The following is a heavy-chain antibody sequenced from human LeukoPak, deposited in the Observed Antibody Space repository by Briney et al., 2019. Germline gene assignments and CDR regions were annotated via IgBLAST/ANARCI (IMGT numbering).Heavy chain of an antibody. V-gene: IGHV4-4*09. Sequence: LETLSLTCTVSGGSISSYYWSWIRQPPGKGLEWIGYIYTSGSTNYNPSLKSRVTISVDTSKNQFSLKLSSVTAADTAVYYCARNADAFDIWGQGTMVTVSS. CDR1: GGSISSYY. J-gene: IGHJ3*02. CDR2: IYTSGST. D-gene: IGHD1-1*01. CDR3: ARNADAFDI.